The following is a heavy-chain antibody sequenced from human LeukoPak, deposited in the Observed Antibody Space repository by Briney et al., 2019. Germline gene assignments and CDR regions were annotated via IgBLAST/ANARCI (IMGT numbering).Heavy chain of an antibody. V-gene: IGHV3-23*01. D-gene: IGHD3-10*01. CDR3: AKDPDGSGSYFY. J-gene: IGHJ4*02. CDR1: GFTFSSYA. CDR2: ISGSGGST. Sequence: GGSLRLSRAASGFTFSSYAMSWVRQAPGKGLEWVSAISGSGGSTYYADSVKGRFTISRDNSKNTLYLQMNSLRAEDTAVYYCAKDPDGSGSYFYWGQGTLVTVSS.